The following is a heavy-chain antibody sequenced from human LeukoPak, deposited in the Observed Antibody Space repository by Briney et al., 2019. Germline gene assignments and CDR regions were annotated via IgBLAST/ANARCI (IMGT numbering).Heavy chain of an antibody. CDR1: GGSISSYL. J-gene: IGHJ4*02. V-gene: IGHV4-59*08. Sequence: SETLSLTCTVSGGSISSYLWSWIWQPPGKGLEWIGYMYYSGSTSYNPSLKSRVTIAVDTSKNQFSLKVSSVTAADTAVYYCARRSSNNWYFDYWGQGTLVTVSS. CDR3: ARRSSNNWYFDY. D-gene: IGHD1-1*01. CDR2: MYYSGST.